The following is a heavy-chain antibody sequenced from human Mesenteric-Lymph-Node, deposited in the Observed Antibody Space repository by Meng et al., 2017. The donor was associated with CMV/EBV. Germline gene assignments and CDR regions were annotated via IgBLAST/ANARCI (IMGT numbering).Heavy chain of an antibody. CDR3: AKGTTGPSVVVSLTFDY. D-gene: IGHD2-21*01. J-gene: IGHJ4*02. CDR2: IIPILGIA. CDR1: GGTFSRYT. Sequence: SVKVSCKASGGTFSRYTISWVRQAPGQGLEWMGRIIPILGIANYAQKFQGRVTITADKSTSTAYMELSSLRSEDTAVYYCAKGTTGPSVVVSLTFDYWGQGTLVTVSS. V-gene: IGHV1-69*02.